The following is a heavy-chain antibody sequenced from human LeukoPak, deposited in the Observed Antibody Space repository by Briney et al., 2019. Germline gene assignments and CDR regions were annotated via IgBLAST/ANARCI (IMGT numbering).Heavy chain of an antibody. J-gene: IGHJ2*01. V-gene: IGHV3-30-3*01. CDR1: GFTFSSSA. CDR3: AREGLDWYFDL. CDR2: ISYDGSNK. Sequence: GGSLRLSCAASGFTFSSSAMHWVRQAPGKGLEWVAVISYDGSNKYYADSVKGRFTISRDNIKNTLYLQMNSLRAEDTSVYYCAREGLDWYFDLWGRGTQVTVSS.